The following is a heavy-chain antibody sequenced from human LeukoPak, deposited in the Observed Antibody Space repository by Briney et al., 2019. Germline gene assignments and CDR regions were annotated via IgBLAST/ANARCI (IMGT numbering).Heavy chain of an antibody. Sequence: GGSLRLSCAASGITFSSYGMSWVRQAPGQGLEWVSSIISTVGTTYYADSVKGRLTISRDNSKNTLYLQMNSLRAEDTAIYYCAKNGDRGAYCTGGTCYPYFYYYMDVWGKGTTVTI. CDR2: IISTVGTT. J-gene: IGHJ6*03. V-gene: IGHV3-23*01. D-gene: IGHD2-15*01. CDR1: GITFSSYG. CDR3: AKNGDRGAYCTGGTCYPYFYYYMDV.